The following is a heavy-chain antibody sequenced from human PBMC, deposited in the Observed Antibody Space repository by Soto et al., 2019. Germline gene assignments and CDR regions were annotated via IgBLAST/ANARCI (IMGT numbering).Heavy chain of an antibody. CDR3: AREPNYFDY. Sequence: QVQLVQSGAEVKKPGASVKVSCKASGYTFTSYGISWVRQAPGQGLEWMGWISAYNGNTKYAQKPQGXXTXPTDTSTSTADMELRSLRSDDTAVYYCAREPNYFDYWGQGTLVTVSS. CDR2: ISAYNGNT. CDR1: GYTFTSYG. V-gene: IGHV1-18*01. J-gene: IGHJ4*02.